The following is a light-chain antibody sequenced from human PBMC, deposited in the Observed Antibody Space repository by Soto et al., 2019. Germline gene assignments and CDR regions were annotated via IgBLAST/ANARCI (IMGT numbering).Light chain of an antibody. CDR2: GAS. J-gene: IGKJ4*01. CDR3: QQYSNWPLT. V-gene: IGKV3-15*01. Sequence: EIVMTQSPATLSVSPGERATLSCRPSQSVRSSFLAWYQQKPGQAPSLLIYGASTRATGIPARFSGSGSGTEFTLTINSLQSEDFAVYYCQQYSNWPLTFGGGTKVDI. CDR1: QSVRSSF.